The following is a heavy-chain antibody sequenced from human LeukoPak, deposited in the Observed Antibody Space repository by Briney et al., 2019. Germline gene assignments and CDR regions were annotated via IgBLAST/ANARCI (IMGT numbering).Heavy chain of an antibody. CDR3: ARAAKAHYYYYYYMDV. CDR2: IIPIFGTA. V-gene: IGHV1-69*05. CDR1: GGTFSSYA. J-gene: IGHJ6*03. Sequence: ASVKVSCKASGGTFSSYAISWVRQAPGQGLEWMGGIIPIFGTANYAQKFQGRVTITTDESTSTAYMELSSLRSEDTAVYYCARAAKAHYYYYYYMDVWGKGTTVTVSS. D-gene: IGHD2-15*01.